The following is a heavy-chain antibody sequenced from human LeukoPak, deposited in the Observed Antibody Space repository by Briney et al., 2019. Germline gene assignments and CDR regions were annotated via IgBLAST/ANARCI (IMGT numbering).Heavy chain of an antibody. Sequence: QAGGSLRLSCAASGFTFSSYAMNWVRQTPGEGLEWVSGISGSGGNTYYTDSVTGRFTISRDNSKNTLYMQMNSLRAEDTAVYYCAKGDTIQYFDYWGQGTLVTVSS. D-gene: IGHD2-21*01. CDR3: AKGDTIQYFDY. CDR2: ISGSGGNT. V-gene: IGHV3-23*01. J-gene: IGHJ4*02. CDR1: GFTFSSYA.